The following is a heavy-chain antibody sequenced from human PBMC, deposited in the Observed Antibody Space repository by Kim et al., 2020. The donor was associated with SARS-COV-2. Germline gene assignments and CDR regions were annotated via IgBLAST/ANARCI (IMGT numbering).Heavy chain of an antibody. D-gene: IGHD7-27*01. CDR1: GGSISSYY. Sequence: SETLSLTCTVSGGSISSYYWSWIRQPPGKGLEWIGYIYYSGSTNYNPSLKSRVTISVDTSKNQFSLKLSSVTAADTAVYYCARAGPWGYYYGMDVWGQGTTVTVSS. V-gene: IGHV4-59*13. CDR3: ARAGPWGYYYGMDV. CDR2: IYYSGST. J-gene: IGHJ6*02.